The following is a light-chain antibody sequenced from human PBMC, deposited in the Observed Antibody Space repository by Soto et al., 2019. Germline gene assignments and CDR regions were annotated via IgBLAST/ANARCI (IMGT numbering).Light chain of an antibody. Sequence: QSVLTQPRSVSGSPGQSVTISCTGTTSDVGDYNDVSWYQQHPGKAPKLMIYDGSKRPSGVSNRFSGSKSDNTASLTISGLQAEDEADYYCCSYAGSSTPYVFGTGTKVTVL. CDR1: TSDVGDYND. CDR2: DGS. V-gene: IGLV2-23*01. J-gene: IGLJ1*01. CDR3: CSYAGSSTPYV.